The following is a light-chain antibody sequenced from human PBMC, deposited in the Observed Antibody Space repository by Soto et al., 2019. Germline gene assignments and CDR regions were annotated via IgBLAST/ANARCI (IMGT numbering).Light chain of an antibody. J-gene: IGKJ1*01. Sequence: EIVLTQSPGTLSLSPGERATLSWRASQSVSSSYLAWYQQKPGQAPRLLIYGASSRATGIPDRFSGSGSGTDFTLTISRLEPEDFAVYYCQQYGSSPRKFGQGTKVDIK. CDR3: QQYGSSPRK. CDR2: GAS. V-gene: IGKV3-20*01. CDR1: QSVSSSY.